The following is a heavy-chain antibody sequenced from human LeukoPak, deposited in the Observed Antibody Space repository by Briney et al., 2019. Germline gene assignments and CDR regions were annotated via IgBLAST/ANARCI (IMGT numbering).Heavy chain of an antibody. CDR3: ARDRSAGWFDP. J-gene: IGHJ5*02. CDR2: ISSSGSTI. V-gene: IGHV3-48*03. CDR1: GFTFSSYE. Sequence: PGGSLRLSCAASGFTFSSYEMNWVRQAPGKGLEWVSYISSSGSTIYYADSVKGRFTISRDNAKNSLYLQMNSLRAEDTAVYHCARDRSAGWFDPWGQGTLVTVSS.